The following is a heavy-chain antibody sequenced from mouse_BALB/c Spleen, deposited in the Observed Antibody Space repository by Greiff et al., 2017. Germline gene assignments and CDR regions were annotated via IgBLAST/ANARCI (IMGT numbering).Heavy chain of an antibody. CDR2: ISTYYGDA. V-gene: IGHV1S137*01. Sequence: QVQLQQSGAELVRPGVSVKISCKGSGYTFTDYAMHWVKQSHAKSLEWIGVISTYYGDASYNQKFKGKATMTVDKSSSTAYMELARLTSEDSAIYYCARGVITTGAWFAYWGQGTLVTVSA. CDR1: GYTFTDYA. D-gene: IGHD2-4*01. J-gene: IGHJ3*01. CDR3: ARGVITTGAWFAY.